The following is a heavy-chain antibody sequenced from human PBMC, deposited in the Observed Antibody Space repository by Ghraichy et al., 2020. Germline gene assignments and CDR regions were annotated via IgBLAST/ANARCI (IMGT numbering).Heavy chain of an antibody. V-gene: IGHV4-34*01. CDR1: GGSFSGYY. J-gene: IGHJ4*02. CDR2: INHSGST. D-gene: IGHD6-19*01. Sequence: SETLSLTCAVYGGSFSGYYWSWIRQPPGKGLEWIGEINHSGSTNYNPSLKSRVTISVDTSKNQFSLKLSSVTAADTAVYYCARLIAVAGFDYWGQGTLVTVSS. CDR3: ARLIAVAGFDY.